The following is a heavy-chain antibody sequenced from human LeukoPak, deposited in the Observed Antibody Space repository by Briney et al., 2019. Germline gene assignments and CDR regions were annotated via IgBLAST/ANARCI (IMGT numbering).Heavy chain of an antibody. V-gene: IGHV3-48*01. CDR3: ARNDYTDDDPDLFDP. J-gene: IGHJ5*02. CDR2: IDSRGATT. D-gene: IGHD3-16*01. Sequence: PGGSLRLSCVASGFRFSTYSMNWVRQAPGKGLEWISYIDSRGATTFYAKSVTGRFTISRDNDKNSLYLQMSSLRAEDTALYYCARNDYTDDDPDLFDPWGQGTLVIVSS. CDR1: GFRFSTYS.